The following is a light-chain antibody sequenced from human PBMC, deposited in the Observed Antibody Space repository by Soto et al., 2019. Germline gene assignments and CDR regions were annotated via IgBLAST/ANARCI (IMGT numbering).Light chain of an antibody. J-gene: IGLJ2*01. V-gene: IGLV2-14*01. CDR3: SSFTSTSTVI. CDR2: EVI. CDR1: SSDIGGHNY. Sequence: QSALTQPASVSGSLGQSITISCTGTSSDIGGHNYVSWYQLHPGKAPKVLIFEVIKRPSGVSTRFCGSKSGNMASLTISGLRPEDEGDYYCSSFTSTSTVILGGGTKLTVL.